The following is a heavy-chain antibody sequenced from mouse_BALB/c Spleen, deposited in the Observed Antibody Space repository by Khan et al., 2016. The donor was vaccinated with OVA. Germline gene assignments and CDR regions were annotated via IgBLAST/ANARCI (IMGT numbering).Heavy chain of an antibody. CDR1: GYSITSVYY. Sequence: EVQLQESGPGLVKPSQSLSLTCSVTGYSITSVYYWNWIRQFPGNKLEWMGYISYDGRNKYNPSLKNRVSITRDTSKNQFFLKLNSGTTEDTATYYCAREERYYAMDYWGQGTSVTVSS. V-gene: IGHV3-6*02. CDR3: AREERYYAMDY. CDR2: ISYDGRN. J-gene: IGHJ4*01.